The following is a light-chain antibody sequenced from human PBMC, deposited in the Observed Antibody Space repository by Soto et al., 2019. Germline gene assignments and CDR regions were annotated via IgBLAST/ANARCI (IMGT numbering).Light chain of an antibody. J-gene: IGLJ1*01. CDR3: LSYGKV. CDR1: NSGVVNYEY. Sequence: QSALSQPASVSVSPGQSITISCTGINSGVVNYEYVSWYQQFADKAPKLIIYEGRERPSGVSDRFSGSKSDNAASLTISALQTEDEAEYFCLSYGKVFGTGTKVTVL. V-gene: IGLV2-23*01. CDR2: EGR.